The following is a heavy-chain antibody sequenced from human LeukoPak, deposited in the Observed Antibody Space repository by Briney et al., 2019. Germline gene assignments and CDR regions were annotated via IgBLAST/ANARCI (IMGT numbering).Heavy chain of an antibody. CDR1: GGSISSYY. J-gene: IGHJ4*02. D-gene: IGHD3-10*01. CDR2: IYYSGST. CDR3: ARNVLLWFGEAGTFDY. V-gene: IGHV4-59*01. Sequence: PSETLSLTFTVSGGSISSYYWSWIRQPPGKGLEWIGYIYYSGSTNYNPSLKSRVTISVDTPKNQFSLKLSSVTAADTAVYYCARNVLLWFGEAGTFDYWGQGTLVTVSS.